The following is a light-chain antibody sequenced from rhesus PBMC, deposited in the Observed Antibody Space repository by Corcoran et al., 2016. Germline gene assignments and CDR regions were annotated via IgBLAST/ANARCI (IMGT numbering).Light chain of an antibody. CDR2: YAS. V-gene: IGKV1-37*01. CDR3: QQYNSAPLT. CDR1: QGISSY. J-gene: IGKJ4*01. Sequence: DIQMTQSPSSLSASVGDRVTITCRASQGISSYLAWYQQKPGKAPKPLIYYASNLESGVPSRVSGRGSGTEFTLTISSLPPEDFATYYCQQYNSAPLTFGGGTKVELK.